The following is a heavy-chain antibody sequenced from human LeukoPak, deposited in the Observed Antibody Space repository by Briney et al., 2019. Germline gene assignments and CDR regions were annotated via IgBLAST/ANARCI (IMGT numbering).Heavy chain of an antibody. Sequence: PGESLKISCKGSGYSFTSYWIGWVRQMPGKGLEWMGIIYPGDSDTRYSPSFQGQVTISADKTISTAYLQWSSLKASDTAMYYCARASSSWYGQYNWFDPWGQGILVTVSS. CDR1: GYSFTSYW. CDR2: IYPGDSDT. D-gene: IGHD6-13*01. CDR3: ARASSSWYGQYNWFDP. V-gene: IGHV5-51*01. J-gene: IGHJ5*02.